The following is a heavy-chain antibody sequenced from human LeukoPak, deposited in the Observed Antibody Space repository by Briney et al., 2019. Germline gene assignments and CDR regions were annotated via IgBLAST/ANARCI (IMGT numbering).Heavy chain of an antibody. CDR3: ARHRYYYDSSGLYNWFDP. CDR2: IYPGDSDT. D-gene: IGHD3-22*01. Sequence: GESLKISCKGSGYSFTSYWIGWVRQMPGKGLEWMGIIYPGDSDTRYSPSFPGQVTISADKSISTAYLQWSSLKASDTAMYYCARHRYYYDSSGLYNWFDPWGQGTLVTVSS. CDR1: GYSFTSYW. J-gene: IGHJ5*02. V-gene: IGHV5-51*01.